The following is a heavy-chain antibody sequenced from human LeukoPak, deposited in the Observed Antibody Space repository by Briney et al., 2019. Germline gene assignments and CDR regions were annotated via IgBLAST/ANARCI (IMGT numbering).Heavy chain of an antibody. CDR3: AKGYAVNYYGSGSYSEYFQH. CDR2: ISYDGSNK. J-gene: IGHJ1*01. CDR1: GFTFSSYG. Sequence: GRSLRLSSAASGFTFSSYGMHWVRQAPGKGLEWVAVISYDGSNKYYADSVKGRFTISRDNSKNTLYLQMNSLRAEDTAVYYCAKGYAVNYYGSGSYSEYFQHWGQGTLVTVSS. V-gene: IGHV3-30*18. D-gene: IGHD3-10*01.